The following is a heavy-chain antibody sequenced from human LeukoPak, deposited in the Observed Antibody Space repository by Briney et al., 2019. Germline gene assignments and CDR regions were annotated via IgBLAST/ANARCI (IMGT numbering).Heavy chain of an antibody. CDR3: ATSGEHWDVFDF. V-gene: IGHV3-15*01. Sequence: PGRSLRLSCTASGFTFGDYGMSWVRQAPGKGLEWVGRIKSKAYGGRTDYAAPVKGRFSISRDDSKNTLFLQMNSLKSEETAVYYCATSGEHWDVFDFWGQGTLVTVSS. CDR1: GFTFGDYG. J-gene: IGHJ4*02. D-gene: IGHD1-14*01. CDR2: IKSKAYGGRT.